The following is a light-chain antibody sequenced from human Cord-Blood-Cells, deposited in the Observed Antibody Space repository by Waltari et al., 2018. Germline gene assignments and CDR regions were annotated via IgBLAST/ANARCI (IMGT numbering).Light chain of an antibody. J-gene: IGKJ4*01. CDR1: QSVSNGH. V-gene: IGKV3-20*01. CDR2: GAC. CDR3: QQYGSTPQVN. Sequence: IVSTQSPGTLSWSPGERSTLSCRSSQSVSNGHLAWYKQKPHQAPRLLNYGACSRASGTPYRFSGSGDGTDLTLTISRLEPEDLAVYFCQQYGSTPQVNFGGGTKVTMK.